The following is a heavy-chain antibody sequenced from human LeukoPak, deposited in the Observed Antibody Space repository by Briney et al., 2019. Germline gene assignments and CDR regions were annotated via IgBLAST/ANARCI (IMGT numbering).Heavy chain of an antibody. J-gene: IGHJ4*02. V-gene: IGHV3-30-3*01. Sequence: PGGSLRLSCAASGFTFSSYAMHWVRQAPGKGLEWVAVISYDGSNKYYADSVKGRFTISRDNSKNTLYLQMNSLRAEDTAVHYCAKDEGAAAGTVYWGQGTLVTVSS. D-gene: IGHD6-13*01. CDR2: ISYDGSNK. CDR1: GFTFSSYA. CDR3: AKDEGAAAGTVY.